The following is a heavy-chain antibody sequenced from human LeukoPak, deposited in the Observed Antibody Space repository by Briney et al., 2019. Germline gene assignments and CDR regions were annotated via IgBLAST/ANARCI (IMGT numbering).Heavy chain of an antibody. Sequence: GGSLRLSCSASGFTFSTYAMHWVRQAPGKGLEYVSGISSNGGTTYYADSVKGRFTISRDNSKNTLFLQMSSLRAEDTAVYYCVKDHDWGAFHIWGQGTMVSVSS. D-gene: IGHD7-27*01. CDR2: ISSNGGTT. V-gene: IGHV3-64D*06. CDR3: VKDHDWGAFHI. J-gene: IGHJ3*02. CDR1: GFTFSTYA.